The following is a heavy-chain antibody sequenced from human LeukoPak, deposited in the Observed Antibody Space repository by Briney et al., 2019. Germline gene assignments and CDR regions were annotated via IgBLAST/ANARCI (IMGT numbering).Heavy chain of an antibody. Sequence: VASVKVSYKASGGTFSGYVISWVRQAPGQGLEWMGGIIPIFGTANYAQKFQGRVTITTDESTSTAYMELSSLRSEDTAVYYCARTPGYCSSTSCFYFDYWGQGTLVTVSS. J-gene: IGHJ4*02. CDR3: ARTPGYCSSTSCFYFDY. D-gene: IGHD2-2*01. CDR2: IIPIFGTA. CDR1: GGTFSGYV. V-gene: IGHV1-69*05.